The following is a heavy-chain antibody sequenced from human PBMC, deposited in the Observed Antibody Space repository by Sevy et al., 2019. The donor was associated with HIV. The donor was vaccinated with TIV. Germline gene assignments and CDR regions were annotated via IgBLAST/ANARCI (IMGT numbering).Heavy chain of an antibody. CDR2: IYSCGTT. D-gene: IGHD3-3*01. CDR1: GFTVSSNY. V-gene: IGHV3-53*01. J-gene: IGHJ6*02. Sequence: GGSLRLSCAASGFTVSSNYMSWVRQAPGKGLEWVSVIYSCGTTYYADTVKGRFTISRENSKNTLYLQMNNLRAEDTTVYYCAREREFTIFGVLIEYGMDVWGQGTTVTVSS. CDR3: AREREFTIFGVLIEYGMDV.